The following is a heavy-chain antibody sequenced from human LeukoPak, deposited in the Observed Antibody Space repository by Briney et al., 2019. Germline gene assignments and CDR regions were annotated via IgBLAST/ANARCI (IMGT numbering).Heavy chain of an antibody. D-gene: IGHD4-23*01. J-gene: IGHJ4*02. Sequence: GGSLRLSCAASGFTFSSYAMSWVRQAPGKGVEWVSAISGSGCSTYYADSVKGRFTISRDNSKNTLYLQMNSLRAEDTAVYYCAKKLSTTVVTRGSYFDYWGQGTLVTVSS. CDR3: AKKLSTTVVTRGSYFDY. CDR2: ISGSGCST. V-gene: IGHV3-23*01. CDR1: GFTFSSYA.